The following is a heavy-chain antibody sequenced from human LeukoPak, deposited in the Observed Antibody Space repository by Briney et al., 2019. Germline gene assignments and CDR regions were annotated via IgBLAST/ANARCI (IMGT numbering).Heavy chain of an antibody. CDR2: IYYSGST. V-gene: IGHV4-59*01. D-gene: IGHD3-10*01. Sequence: PSETLSLTCTVSGGSISSYYWSWIRQPPGKGLEWIGYIYYSGSTNYKPSLKSRVTISVDTSRNQFSLKLSSVTAADTAVYYCARGGYYGSGNDFRFDPWGQGTLVTVSS. CDR1: GGSISSYY. J-gene: IGHJ5*02. CDR3: ARGGYYGSGNDFRFDP.